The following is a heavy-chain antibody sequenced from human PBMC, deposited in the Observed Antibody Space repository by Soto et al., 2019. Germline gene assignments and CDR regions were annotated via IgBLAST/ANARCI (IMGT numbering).Heavy chain of an antibody. V-gene: IGHV1-69*13. D-gene: IGHD6-25*01. J-gene: IGHJ6*02. Sequence: ASVKVSCKASGGTFSSYAISWVRQAPGQGLEWMGGIIPIFGTANYAQKFQGRGTITADESTRTAYMELSSLRPEDTAVYYCARVLNPGPVGPQKAAGYYYGMDVWGQGTTVTVSS. CDR1: GGTFSSYA. CDR3: ARVLNPGPVGPQKAAGYYYGMDV. CDR2: IIPIFGTA.